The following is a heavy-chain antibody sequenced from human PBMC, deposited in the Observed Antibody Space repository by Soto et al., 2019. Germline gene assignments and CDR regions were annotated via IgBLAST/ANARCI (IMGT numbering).Heavy chain of an antibody. CDR3: ARVPDFDILTGPPYWFDP. CDR1: NGSVSSGSYY. V-gene: IGHV4-61*01. Sequence: PSETLSLTCTVSNGSVSSGSYYWSWIRQPPGKGLEWIGYIYYSGSTNYNPSLKSRVTISIDTSKNQFSLKVRSVTAADTAVYYCARVPDFDILTGPPYWFDPWGQGTLVT. J-gene: IGHJ5*02. D-gene: IGHD3-9*01. CDR2: IYYSGST.